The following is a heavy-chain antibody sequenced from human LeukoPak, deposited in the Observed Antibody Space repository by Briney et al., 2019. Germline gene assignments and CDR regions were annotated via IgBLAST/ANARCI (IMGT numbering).Heavy chain of an antibody. CDR1: GGSISSDY. D-gene: IGHD1-26*01. Sequence: SETLSLTCTVPGGSISSDYWSWSRQPAGKGLEWIGLIYNSGSTNYKPSLMSRVTMSVDTPKSQFPLKLSSVTAADTAVYYCARGIVGSTIDYWGQGTLVTVSS. CDR2: IYNSGST. V-gene: IGHV4-4*07. J-gene: IGHJ4*02. CDR3: ARGIVGSTIDY.